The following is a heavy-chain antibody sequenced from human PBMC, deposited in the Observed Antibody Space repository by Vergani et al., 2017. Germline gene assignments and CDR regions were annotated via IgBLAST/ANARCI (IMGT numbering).Heavy chain of an antibody. V-gene: IGHV1-8*01. CDR1: GYTFTSYD. J-gene: IGHJ6*02. CDR2: MNPNSGNT. Sequence: QVQLVQSGAEVKKPGASVKVSCKASGYTFTSYDINWVRQATGQGLEWMGWMNPNSGNTGYAQKFQGRVTMTRDTSTSTVYMELSSLRSEDTAVYYCARGGYSYGPEFYYYYGMDVWGQGTTVTVSS. CDR3: ARGGYSYGPEFYYYYGMDV. D-gene: IGHD5-18*01.